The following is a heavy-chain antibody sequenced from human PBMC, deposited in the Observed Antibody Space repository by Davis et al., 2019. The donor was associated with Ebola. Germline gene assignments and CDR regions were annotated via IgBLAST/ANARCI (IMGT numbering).Heavy chain of an antibody. J-gene: IGHJ4*02. Sequence: PGGSLRLSCIASGFTFSQDWMDWVRQAPGKGLEWVANINGDGRDKYYADSVKGRFTISRDNAKNSLYLQMNSLRVEDTAVYYCARNRGWFHLENWGQGTLATAFS. D-gene: IGHD6-19*01. CDR1: GFTFSQDW. CDR2: INGDGRDK. V-gene: IGHV3-7*01. CDR3: ARNRGWFHLEN.